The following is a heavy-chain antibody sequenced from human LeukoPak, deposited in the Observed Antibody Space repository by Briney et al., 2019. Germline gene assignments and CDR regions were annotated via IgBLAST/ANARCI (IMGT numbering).Heavy chain of an antibody. Sequence: SETLSITCAASGDSISSSYWWSWVRQPPGKGLEWIGEVYHSESTNYSPSLKSRVTISVDTSKNQFSLKLSSVTAADTAVYYCARSRGEVLRYFDWFTRKTRGWFDPWGQGTLVTVSS. D-gene: IGHD3-9*01. J-gene: IGHJ5*02. V-gene: IGHV4-4*02. CDR1: GDSISSSYW. CDR3: ARSRGEVLRYFDWFTRKTRGWFDP. CDR2: VYHSEST.